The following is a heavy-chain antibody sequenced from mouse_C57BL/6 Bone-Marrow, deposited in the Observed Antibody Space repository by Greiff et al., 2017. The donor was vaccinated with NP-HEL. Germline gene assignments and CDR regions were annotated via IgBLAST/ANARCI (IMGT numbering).Heavy chain of an antibody. J-gene: IGHJ1*03. Sequence: VQLQQSGAELVRPGTSVKLSCKASGYTFTSYWMHWVKQRPGQGLEWIGVIDPSDSYTNYNQKFKGKATLTVDTSSSTAYMQLSSLTSEDSAVYYCAREYYYGSRYFDVWGTGTTVTVSS. CDR1: GYTFTSYW. CDR2: IDPSDSYT. V-gene: IGHV1-59*01. D-gene: IGHD1-1*01. CDR3: AREYYYGSRYFDV.